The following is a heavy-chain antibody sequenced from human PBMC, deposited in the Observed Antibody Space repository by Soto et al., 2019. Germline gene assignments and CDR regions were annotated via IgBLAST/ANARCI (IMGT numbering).Heavy chain of an antibody. V-gene: IGHV3-30*04. CDR3: VRDGNNGNNDAEK. J-gene: IGHJ4*02. CDR1: VFTFIQFS. D-gene: IGHD1-1*01. Sequence: GGSXRLSCFSSVFTFIQFSIHLFRHAPGKGLELVAVVSNDENLTYYVDSMKGRFTISRDNSKNTLYLQMNSLRPEDTAIYYCVRDGNNGNNDAEKWGQGTLV. CDR2: VSNDENLT.